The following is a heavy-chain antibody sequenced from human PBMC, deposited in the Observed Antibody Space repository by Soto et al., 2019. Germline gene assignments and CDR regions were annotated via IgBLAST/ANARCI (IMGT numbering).Heavy chain of an antibody. Sequence: PSETLSLTCRVSGASVYTGRYYWIWVRQPPGKGLEWIGNVYFVGVTNYNPSLKSRVTISADTSNDQFSLHLRSVTVADTAISSCASLCLCGRDTEPNRYGLNVWGPVTAVTVSS. J-gene: IGHJ6*02. CDR3: ASLCLCGRDTEPNRYGLNV. CDR2: VYFVGVT. V-gene: IGHV4-61*01. CDR1: GASVYTGRYY. D-gene: IGHD1-26*01.